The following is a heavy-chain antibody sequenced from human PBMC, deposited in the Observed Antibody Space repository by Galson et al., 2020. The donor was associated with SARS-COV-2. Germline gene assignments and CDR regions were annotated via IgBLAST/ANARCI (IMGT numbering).Heavy chain of an antibody. CDR2: INPNSGGT. CDR1: GYTFTGYY. D-gene: IGHD4-17*01. Sequence: ASVKVSCKASGYTFTGYYMHWVRQAPGQGLEWMGWINPNSGGTNYAQKFQGRVTMTRDTSISTAYMELSRLRSDDTAVYYCARENGDYPYYYYGMDVWGQGTTVTVSS. V-gene: IGHV1-2*02. J-gene: IGHJ6*02. CDR3: ARENGDYPYYYYGMDV.